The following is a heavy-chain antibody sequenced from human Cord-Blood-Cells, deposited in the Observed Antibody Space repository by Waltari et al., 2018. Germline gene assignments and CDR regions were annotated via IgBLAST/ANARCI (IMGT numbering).Heavy chain of an antibody. V-gene: IGHV1-18*01. D-gene: IGHD6-13*01. J-gene: IGHJ4*02. CDR3: ASLKYSSSWYYFDY. Sequence: QVQLVQSGAEVKKTGASVKVSCKASVYTFTSYGISWVRQAPGQGIEWMGWISAYNGNTNYAQKLQGRVTMTTDTSTSTAYMELRSLRSDDTAVYYCASLKYSSSWYYFDYWGQGTLVTVSS. CDR1: VYTFTSYG. CDR2: ISAYNGNT.